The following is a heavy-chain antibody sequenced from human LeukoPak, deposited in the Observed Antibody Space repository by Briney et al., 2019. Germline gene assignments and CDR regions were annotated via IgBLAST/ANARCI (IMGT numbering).Heavy chain of an antibody. J-gene: IGHJ4*02. CDR1: GFSFCSYA. CDR2: ISDSGGSS. Sequence: GGSLRLSCAASGFSFCSYAMSWVRQAPGKGLEWVSAISDSGGSSWYADSVRGRSTISRDNSKNTVYLQMQSLRAEDTAVYFCASGRYFPRDQFDYWGQGTLVTVSS. V-gene: IGHV3-23*01. CDR3: ASGRYFPRDQFDY. D-gene: IGHD2-2*01.